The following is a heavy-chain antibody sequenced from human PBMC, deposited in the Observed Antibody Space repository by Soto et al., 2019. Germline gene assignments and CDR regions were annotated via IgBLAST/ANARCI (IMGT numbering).Heavy chain of an antibody. CDR3: VRGLVVVLSGTEDVINSHFDS. V-gene: IGHV4-31*03. CDR2: IYNSGTT. Sequence: PSETLSLTCTVSDDSIKSGGYYWSWIRQHPGKGLEWISFIYNSGTTYYNPSLKSRVLTSIDKSQNQFSLKVSSVTAADTAVYFCVRGLVVVLSGTEDVINSHFDSWGQGALVTVSS. CDR1: DDSIKSGGYY. J-gene: IGHJ4*02. D-gene: IGHD6-13*01.